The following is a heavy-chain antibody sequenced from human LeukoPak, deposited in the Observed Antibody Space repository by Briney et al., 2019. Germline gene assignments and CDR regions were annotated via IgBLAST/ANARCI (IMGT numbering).Heavy chain of an antibody. CDR2: IKEDGSDT. CDR3: ATSGYSGYGIDY. J-gene: IGHJ4*02. CDR1: GFTFSNYW. D-gene: IGHD5-12*01. V-gene: IGHV3-7*03. Sequence: GGSLRLSCTVSGFTFSNYWMTWVRQAPGRGLEWVASIKEDGSDTYSVDSVKGRFTIFRDNARNSLYLQMNSLRVEDTAVYYCATSGYSGYGIDYWGQGALVAVSS.